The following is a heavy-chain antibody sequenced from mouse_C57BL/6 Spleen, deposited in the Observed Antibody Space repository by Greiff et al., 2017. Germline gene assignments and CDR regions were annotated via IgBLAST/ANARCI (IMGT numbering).Heavy chain of an antibody. CDR1: GFTFTDYY. D-gene: IGHD1-1*01. V-gene: IGHV7-3*01. CDR3: ARYYYGSSYWYFDV. CDR2: IRNKANGYTT. Sequence: EVQLVESGGGLVQPGGSLSLSCAASGFTFTDYYMSWVRQPPGKALEWLGFIRNKANGYTTEYSASVKGRFTISTYNSQSILYLQMNALREVDSATYYCARYYYGSSYWYFDVWGTGTTVTVSS. J-gene: IGHJ1*03.